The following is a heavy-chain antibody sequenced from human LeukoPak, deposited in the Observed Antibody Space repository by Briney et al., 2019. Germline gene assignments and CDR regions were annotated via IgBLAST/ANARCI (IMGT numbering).Heavy chain of an antibody. V-gene: IGHV3-23*01. CDR2: IGGSGSHT. CDR1: GFTFTNYW. CDR3: ARDERSIQFNF. J-gene: IGHJ4*02. Sequence: PGESLRLSCAASGFTFTNYWMTWVRQAPGKGLEWVSGIGGSGSHTYYADSVKGRFTISRDNSKNTMYLHMNSLRAEDTALYFCARDERSIQFNFWGQGTLVTVSS. D-gene: IGHD5-24*01.